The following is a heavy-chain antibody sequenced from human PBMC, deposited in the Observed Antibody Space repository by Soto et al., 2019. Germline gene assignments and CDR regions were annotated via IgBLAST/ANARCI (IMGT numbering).Heavy chain of an antibody. CDR1: GDSVSSNSAA. D-gene: IGHD6-25*01. V-gene: IGHV6-1*01. Sequence: PSQTLSLTCAISGDSVSSNSAAWTLIRQSASTGLEWLGRTYYRSKCYNDYAVFVKSRITINPDTSKSQYSLQLNSATPEDTAVFYCAREDIAASANFDYWGQGTLVTGSS. CDR2: TYYRSKCYN. CDR3: AREDIAASANFDY. J-gene: IGHJ4*02.